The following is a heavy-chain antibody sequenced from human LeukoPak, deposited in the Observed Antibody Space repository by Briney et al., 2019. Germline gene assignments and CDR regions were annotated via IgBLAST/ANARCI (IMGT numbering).Heavy chain of an antibody. CDR2: IYTSGST. CDR1: GGSISSYY. J-gene: IGHJ6*03. Sequence: NPSETLSLTCTVSGGSISSYYWSWIRQPAGKGLEWIGRIYTSGSTNYNPSLKSRVTMSVDTSKNQFSLKLSSVTAADTAVYYCASERITMVRGVKVVDTGYYYMDVRGKGTTVTISS. V-gene: IGHV4-4*07. CDR3: ASERITMVRGVKVVDTGYYYMDV. D-gene: IGHD3-10*01.